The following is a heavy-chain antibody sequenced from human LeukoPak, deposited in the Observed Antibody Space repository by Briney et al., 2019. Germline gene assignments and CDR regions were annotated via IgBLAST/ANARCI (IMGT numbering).Heavy chain of an antibody. V-gene: IGHV3-13*01. D-gene: IGHD3-22*01. CDR1: GFAFSSYD. Sequence: PGGSLRLSCAASGFAFSSYDKHWVRQATGKGLEWVSAIGTAGDTYYPGSVKGRFTISRENAKNSLYLQMNSLRAGDTAVYYCARARYYYDSSGYYCFDYWGQGTLVTVSS. CDR3: ARARYYYDSSGYYCFDY. J-gene: IGHJ4*02. CDR2: IGTAGDT.